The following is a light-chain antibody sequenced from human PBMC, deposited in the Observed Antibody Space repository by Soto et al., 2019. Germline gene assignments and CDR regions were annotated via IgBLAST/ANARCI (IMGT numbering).Light chain of an antibody. V-gene: IGKV3-20*01. CDR2: GIS. CDR1: QSVVDNY. CDR3: HQYGSTPRT. Sequence: IVLTQSPGTLALSPGERATLSCRASQSVVDNYFSWFQQKPGQAPRLLIYGISSRATGIPDRFSGSGSGTDFTLTISRLEPEDFAVYYCHQYGSTPRTFGQGTKLEIK. J-gene: IGKJ2*01.